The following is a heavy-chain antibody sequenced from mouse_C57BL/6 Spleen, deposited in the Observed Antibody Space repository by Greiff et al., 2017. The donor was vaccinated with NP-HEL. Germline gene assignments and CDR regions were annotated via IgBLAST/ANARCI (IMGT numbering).Heavy chain of an antibody. CDR3: ARARYGSRTSFAY. J-gene: IGHJ3*01. Sequence: VQLQQSGAELVMPGASVKLSCKASGYTFTSYWMHWVKQRPGQGLEWIGEIDPSDSYTNYNQKFKGKSTLTVDKSSSTAYMQLSSLTSEDSAVYYCARARYGSRTSFAYWGQGTLVTVSA. CDR1: GYTFTSYW. V-gene: IGHV1-69*01. CDR2: IDPSDSYT. D-gene: IGHD1-1*01.